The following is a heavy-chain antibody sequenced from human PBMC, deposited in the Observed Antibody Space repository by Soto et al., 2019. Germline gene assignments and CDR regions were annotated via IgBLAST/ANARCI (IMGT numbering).Heavy chain of an antibody. CDR2: INPNSGGT. V-gene: IGHV1-2*04. CDR1: GYTFTGYY. Sequence: GASVKVSCKASGYTFTGYYMHWVRQAPGQGLEWMGWINPNSGGTNYAQKFQGWVTMTRDTSISTAYMELSRLRSDDTAVYYCARGQGPYYYGSREREDAFDIWGQGTMVTVSS. D-gene: IGHD3-10*01. CDR3: ARGQGPYYYGSREREDAFDI. J-gene: IGHJ3*02.